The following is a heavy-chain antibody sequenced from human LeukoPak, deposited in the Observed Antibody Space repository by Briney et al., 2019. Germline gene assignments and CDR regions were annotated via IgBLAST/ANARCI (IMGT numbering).Heavy chain of an antibody. CDR2: ISYDGSNK. Sequence: GRSLRLSCAASGFTFSSYAMHWVRQAPGKGLEWVAVISYDGSNKYYADSVKGRFTISRDNSKNTLYLQMNSLRAEDTAVYYCAKESNLRGHNWFDPWGQGTLVTVSS. CDR1: GFTFSSYA. V-gene: IGHV3-30-3*02. J-gene: IGHJ5*02. CDR3: AKESNLRGHNWFDP.